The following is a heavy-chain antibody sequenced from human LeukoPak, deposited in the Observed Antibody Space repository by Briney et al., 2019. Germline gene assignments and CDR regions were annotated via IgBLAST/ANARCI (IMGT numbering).Heavy chain of an antibody. CDR3: ARDRERAFDI. V-gene: IGHV4-59*01. Sequence: SETLSLTCTVSGGSISSNYWSWIRQPPGKGLEWIGYIYYTGSTNYNPSLKSRVTLSVDTSKNQLSLRLSSVTAADTAVYYCARDRERAFDIWGQGTMVTVSS. J-gene: IGHJ3*02. D-gene: IGHD6-25*01. CDR1: GGSISSNY. CDR2: IYYTGST.